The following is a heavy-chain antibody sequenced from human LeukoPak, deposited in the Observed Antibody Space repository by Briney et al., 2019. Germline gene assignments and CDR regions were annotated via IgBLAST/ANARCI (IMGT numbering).Heavy chain of an antibody. D-gene: IGHD2-2*01. Sequence: GGSLRLSCAASGFTFSSYAMSWARQAPGKGLEWVSAISGSGGSTYYADSVKGRFTISRDNSKNTLYLQMNSLRAEDTAVYYCAKAFSYCSSTSCYRRYYYYMDVWGKGTTVTVSS. CDR1: GFTFSSYA. CDR2: ISGSGGST. CDR3: AKAFSYCSSTSCYRRYYYYMDV. J-gene: IGHJ6*03. V-gene: IGHV3-23*01.